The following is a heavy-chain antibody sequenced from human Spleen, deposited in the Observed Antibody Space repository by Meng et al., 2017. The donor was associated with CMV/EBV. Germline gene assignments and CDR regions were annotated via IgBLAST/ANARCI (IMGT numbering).Heavy chain of an antibody. V-gene: IGHV1-2*02. CDR3: ARGGGHYYDSSGYYSNAFDI. J-gene: IGHJ3*02. Sequence: ASVKVSCKASGYTFNGYYVHWVRQAPGQGLEWMGWINPNSGGTNFAQKFQGRVTMTRDTSITTAYMELSRLRSDDTAVYYCARGGGHYYDSSGYYSNAFDIWGQGTMVTVSS. CDR2: INPNSGGT. D-gene: IGHD3-22*01. CDR1: GYTFNGYY.